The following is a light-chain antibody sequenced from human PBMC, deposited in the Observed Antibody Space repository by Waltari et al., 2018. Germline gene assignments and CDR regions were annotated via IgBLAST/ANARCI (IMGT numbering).Light chain of an antibody. CDR1: NRDIGSYNF. CDR3: SSYTKSTTQV. Sequence: QSALTQPASVSGSPGQSITLSCTGTNRDIGSYNFVSWYQQHPNKVPKLVLYEVSNRPSGVSNSFSGSKSGNTAFLTISGLQAEDEAEYYCSSYTKSTTQVFGTGTKVTVL. V-gene: IGLV2-14*01. CDR2: EVS. J-gene: IGLJ1*01.